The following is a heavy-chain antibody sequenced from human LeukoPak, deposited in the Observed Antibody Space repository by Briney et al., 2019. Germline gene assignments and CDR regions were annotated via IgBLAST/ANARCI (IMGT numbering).Heavy chain of an antibody. D-gene: IGHD2-2*01. Sequence: GGSLRLSCAASGFTFSSYWMSWVRQAPGKGLEWVANIKQDGSEKYYVDSVKGRFTISRDNAKNSLYLQMNSLRAEDTAVYYCARDLYCSSTSCYGGKFSWGQGTLVTVSS. CDR1: GFTFSSYW. CDR2: IKQDGSEK. V-gene: IGHV3-7*01. J-gene: IGHJ5*02. CDR3: ARDLYCSSTSCYGGKFS.